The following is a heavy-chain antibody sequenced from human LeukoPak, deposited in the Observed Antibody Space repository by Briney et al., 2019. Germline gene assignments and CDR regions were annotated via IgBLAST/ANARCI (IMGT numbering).Heavy chain of an antibody. CDR3: ARDLYYGSGSYSDLYYYYYYMDV. J-gene: IGHJ6*03. CDR1: GYTFTNYY. D-gene: IGHD3-10*01. Sequence: GASVKVSCKASGYTFTNYYIYWVRQAPGQGLEWMGIINPSGGSITHAQNFQGRVTMTRDMSTNTVYMELSRLRSDDTAVYYCARDLYYGSGSYSDLYYYYYYMDVWGKGTTVTISS. V-gene: IGHV1-46*01. CDR2: INPSGGSI.